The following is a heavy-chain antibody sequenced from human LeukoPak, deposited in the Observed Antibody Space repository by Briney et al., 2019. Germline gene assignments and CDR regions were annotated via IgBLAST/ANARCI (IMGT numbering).Heavy chain of an antibody. CDR2: IYHSGST. D-gene: IGHD1/OR15-1a*01. J-gene: IGHJ4*02. CDR3: ARQQKGAGKPHYFDY. Sequence: MPSETLSLTCAVSGYSISSGYYWGWIRQPPGKGLEWIGSIYHSGSTYYNPSLKSRVTISVDTSKNQFSLKLSSVTAADTAVYYCARQQKGAGKPHYFDYWGQGTLVTVSS. V-gene: IGHV4-38-2*01. CDR1: GYSISSGYY.